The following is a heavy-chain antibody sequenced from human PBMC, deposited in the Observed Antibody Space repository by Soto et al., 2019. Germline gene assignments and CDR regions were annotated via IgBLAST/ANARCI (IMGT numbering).Heavy chain of an antibody. Sequence: GKGLEWVSYISSSSSTIYYADSVKGRFTISRDTAKNSLYLQMNSLRAEDTAVYYCARHLGHCSGDVHHAFDILRQGTTVPVSS. V-gene: IGHV3-48*04. J-gene: IGHJ3*02. CDR2: ISSSSSTI. CDR3: ARHLGHCSGDVHHAFDI. D-gene: IGHD6-19*01.